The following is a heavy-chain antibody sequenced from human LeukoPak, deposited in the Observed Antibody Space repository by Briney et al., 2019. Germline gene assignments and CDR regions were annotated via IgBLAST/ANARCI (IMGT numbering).Heavy chain of an antibody. J-gene: IGHJ6*02. Sequence: GGSLRLSCAASGFTFSSYAMHWVRQAPGQGLEWVSGISGSGGSTSYADSVKGRFTISRDNSKNTLYLQMNSLTAEDTAVYYCAKGRGSGYYYFYYGMDVWGQGTTVTVSS. CDR3: AKGRGSGYYYFYYGMDV. V-gene: IGHV3-23*01. CDR1: GFTFSSYA. CDR2: ISGSGGST. D-gene: IGHD5-12*01.